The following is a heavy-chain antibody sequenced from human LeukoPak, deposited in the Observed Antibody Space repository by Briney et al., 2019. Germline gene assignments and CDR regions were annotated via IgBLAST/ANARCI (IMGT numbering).Heavy chain of an antibody. D-gene: IGHD3-22*01. J-gene: IGHJ4*02. CDR3: AKDLTADMIVVVIPVDY. V-gene: IGHV3-23*01. CDR1: GFTFSSYA. Sequence: GGSLRLSCAASGFTFSSYAMSWVRQAPGKGLDWVSAISGSGGSTYYADSVKGRFTISRDNSKNTLYLQMNSLRAEDTAVYYCAKDLTADMIVVVIPVDYWGQGTLVTVSS. CDR2: ISGSGGST.